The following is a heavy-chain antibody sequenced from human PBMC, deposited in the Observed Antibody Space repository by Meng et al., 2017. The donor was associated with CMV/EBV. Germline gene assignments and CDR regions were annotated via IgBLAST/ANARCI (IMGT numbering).Heavy chain of an antibody. J-gene: IGHJ4*02. CDR1: GRSISSSSYY. CDR3: ARYYYDSSGYFDY. V-gene: IGHV4-39*06. CDR2: IYYSGST. D-gene: IGHD3-22*01. Sequence: RRPLQEPVPRRVTPWWPRTPSGMVSGRSISSSSYYWGWIRQPPGKGLEWIGSIYYSGSTYYNPSLKSRVTISVDTSKNQFSLKLSSVTAADTAVYYCARYYYDSSGYFDYWGQGTLVTVSS.